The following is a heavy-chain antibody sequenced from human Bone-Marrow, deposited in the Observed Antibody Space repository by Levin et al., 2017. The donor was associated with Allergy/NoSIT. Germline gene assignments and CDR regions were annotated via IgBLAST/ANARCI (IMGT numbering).Heavy chain of an antibody. CDR2: IKEDGSEK. V-gene: IGHV3-7*01. D-gene: IGHD7-27*01. CDR3: ARDSNWGPGKICDP. Sequence: GGSLRLSCAASGFMFNTYWMTWVRQAPGKGLEWVANIKEDGSEKYYVDSVKGRFTISRDNAKNSLFLQMDSLRGEDTAVYYCARDSNWGPGKICDPWGQGTLVTVSS. CDR1: GFMFNTYW. J-gene: IGHJ5*02.